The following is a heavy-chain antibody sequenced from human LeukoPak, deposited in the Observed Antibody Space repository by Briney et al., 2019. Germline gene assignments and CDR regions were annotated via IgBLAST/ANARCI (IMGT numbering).Heavy chain of an antibody. Sequence: GGSLRLSCAASGFTFSNYWMSWVRQAPGKGLEWVANINQDGSEKYYVDPVKGRFTISRDNARSSLYLQMNCLRVEDTAVYYCARVQGSSGPGIFEYWGQGTLVPVSS. CDR3: ARVQGSSGPGIFEY. J-gene: IGHJ4*02. D-gene: IGHD6-19*01. CDR1: GFTFSNYW. CDR2: INQDGSEK. V-gene: IGHV3-7*01.